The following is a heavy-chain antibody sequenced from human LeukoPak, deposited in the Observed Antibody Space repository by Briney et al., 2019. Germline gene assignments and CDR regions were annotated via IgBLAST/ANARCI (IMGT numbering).Heavy chain of an antibody. Sequence: SETLSLTCTVSGGSISSSSYYWGWIRQPPGKGLEWIGSIYYSGSTYYDPSLKSRVTLSVDTSKNQFSLKLSSVTAADTAVYYCARLGPYSGSYYRWGYWGQGTLVTVSS. CDR3: ARLGPYSGSYYRWGY. V-gene: IGHV4-39*01. CDR1: GGSISSSSYY. D-gene: IGHD1-26*01. CDR2: IYYSGST. J-gene: IGHJ4*02.